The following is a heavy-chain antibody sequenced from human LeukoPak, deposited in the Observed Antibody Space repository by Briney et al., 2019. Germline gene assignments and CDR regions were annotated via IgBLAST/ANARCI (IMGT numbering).Heavy chain of an antibody. CDR1: GYTLTELS. V-gene: IGHV1-24*01. J-gene: IGHJ4*02. D-gene: IGHD6-13*01. Sequence: ASVKVSCKVSGYTLTELSMHWVRQAPGKGLEWMGGFDPEDGETIYAQKFQGRVTMTEDTSTDTAYMELSSLRSEDTAVYYCATKDPPGIAARGAKPFDYWGQGTLVTVSS. CDR2: FDPEDGET. CDR3: ATKDPPGIAARGAKPFDY.